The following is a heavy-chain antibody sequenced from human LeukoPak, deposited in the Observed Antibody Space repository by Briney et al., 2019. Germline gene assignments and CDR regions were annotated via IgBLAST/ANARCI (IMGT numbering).Heavy chain of an antibody. J-gene: IGHJ3*02. CDR2: ISSSSIYI. D-gene: IGHD4-11*01. V-gene: IGHV3-21*01. CDR3: ARGYSNYGYAFDI. CDR1: GVTFSIYS. Sequence: PGGCLRLSRAASGVTFSIYSTNCVPQAPGKGLEWVSAISSSSIYIYYVDSVKGRFTISRDNAKNSLYLQMNSLRAEDTAVYYCARGYSNYGYAFDIWGQGTMVTVSS.